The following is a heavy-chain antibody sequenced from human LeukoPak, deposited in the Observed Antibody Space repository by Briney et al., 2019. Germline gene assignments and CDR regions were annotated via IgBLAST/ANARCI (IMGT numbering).Heavy chain of an antibody. J-gene: IGHJ6*02. D-gene: IGHD6-19*01. CDR1: GFTFSSYV. Sequence: PGGSLGLSCAASGFTFSSYVIHWVRQAPGKGLEWVAVISYDGSNKHYADSVKGRFTISRDNSKNTLYLQMNSLRAEDTAVYYCARELYSSDNYGMDVWGQGTTVTVSS. CDR2: ISYDGSNK. V-gene: IGHV3-30-3*01. CDR3: ARELYSSDNYGMDV.